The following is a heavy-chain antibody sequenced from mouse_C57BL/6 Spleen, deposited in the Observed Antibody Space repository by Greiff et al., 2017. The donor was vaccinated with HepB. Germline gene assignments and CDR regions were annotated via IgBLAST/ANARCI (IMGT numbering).Heavy chain of an antibody. CDR3: ARYYGSSPYYAMDY. CDR1: GFTFSSYA. J-gene: IGHJ4*01. Sequence: EVKLQESGGGLVKPGGSLKLSCAASGFTFSSYAMSWVRQTPEKRLEWVATISDGGSYTYSPDNVKGRFTISRDNAKNNLYLQMSHLKSEDTAMYYCARYYGSSPYYAMDYWGQGTSVTVSS. CDR2: ISDGGSYT. V-gene: IGHV5-4*03. D-gene: IGHD1-1*01.